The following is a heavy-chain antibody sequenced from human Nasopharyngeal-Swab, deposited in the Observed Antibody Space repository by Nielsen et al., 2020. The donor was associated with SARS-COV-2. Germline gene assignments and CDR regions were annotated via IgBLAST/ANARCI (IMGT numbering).Heavy chain of an antibody. V-gene: IGHV3-48*03. D-gene: IGHD3-10*01. CDR2: ISSSGSTI. J-gene: IGHJ4*02. Sequence: SLKISCAASGFTFSSYEMNWVRQAPGKGLEWVSYISSSGSTIYYADSVKGRFTISRDNAKNSLYLQMNSLRAEDTAVYYCARALAELKITMVRGVNFDYWGQGTLVTVSS. CDR1: GFTFSSYE. CDR3: ARALAELKITMVRGVNFDY.